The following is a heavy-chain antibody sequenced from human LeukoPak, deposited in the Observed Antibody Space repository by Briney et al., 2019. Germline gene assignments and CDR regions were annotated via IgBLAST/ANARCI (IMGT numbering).Heavy chain of an antibody. J-gene: IGHJ4*02. Sequence: PSETLSLTCAVYGGSFSGYYWSWIRQPPGKGLEWIGEISHSGSTNYHRSLKSRLTISVDTSKNQFSLKLNSVTAADTAVYYCASFRWGIGFEYWGQGTLVTVSS. D-gene: IGHD3-16*01. V-gene: IGHV4-34*01. CDR1: GGSFSGYY. CDR3: ASFRWGIGFEY. CDR2: ISHSGST.